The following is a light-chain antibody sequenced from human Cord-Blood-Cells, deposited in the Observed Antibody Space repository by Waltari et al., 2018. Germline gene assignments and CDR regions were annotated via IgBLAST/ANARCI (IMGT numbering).Light chain of an antibody. CDR2: GAS. CDR1: QSVSSIY. J-gene: IGKJ1*01. Sequence: ELVLTQSPGTLSLSPGERATLSCRASQSVSSIYLAWYQQKHGQAPRLLIYGASSRATGIPDRFSGSGSGTDFTLTISRLEPEDFAVYYCQQYGSSPRTFGQGTKVEIK. V-gene: IGKV3-20*01. CDR3: QQYGSSPRT.